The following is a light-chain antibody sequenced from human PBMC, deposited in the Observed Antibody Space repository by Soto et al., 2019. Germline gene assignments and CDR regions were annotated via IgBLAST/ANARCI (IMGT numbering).Light chain of an antibody. CDR2: SND. CDR3: QVWDDTSDHVV. V-gene: IGLV1-44*01. Sequence: QPVLTQSPSTSGTPGQQVTISCSGSSSNIGSNLANWYQHVPGKAPKLLIHSNDQRPSGVPERFSGSNSGNTATLTISGVEAGDEADYYCQVWDDTSDHVVFGGGTKVTVL. J-gene: IGLJ2*01. CDR1: SSNIGSNL.